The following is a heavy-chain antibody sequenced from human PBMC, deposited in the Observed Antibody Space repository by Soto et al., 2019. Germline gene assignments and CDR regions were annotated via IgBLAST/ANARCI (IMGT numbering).Heavy chain of an antibody. Sequence: SVKVSCKASGGTFSSYAISWGRQAPGQGLEWMGGIIPIFGTANYAQKFQGRVTITADESTSTAYMELSSLRSEDTAVYYCARANRVVTAPPGRIWFDPWGQGTLVTVSS. J-gene: IGHJ5*02. CDR1: GGTFSSYA. CDR2: IIPIFGTA. CDR3: ARANRVVTAPPGRIWFDP. D-gene: IGHD2-21*02. V-gene: IGHV1-69*13.